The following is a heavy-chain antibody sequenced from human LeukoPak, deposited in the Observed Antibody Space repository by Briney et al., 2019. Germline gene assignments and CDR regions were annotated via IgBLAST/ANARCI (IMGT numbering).Heavy chain of an antibody. D-gene: IGHD3-22*01. CDR1: GFTFKNAW. V-gene: IGHV3-21*01. Sequence: GGSLRLSCEASGFTFKNAWMIWVRQAPGKGLGWVSSISSSSRYIYYADSVKGRFTISRDNAKNSLYLQMNSLRAEDTAVYYCARGNYDSSGTVDYWGQGTLVTVSS. CDR3: ARGNYDSSGTVDY. CDR2: ISSSSRYI. J-gene: IGHJ4*02.